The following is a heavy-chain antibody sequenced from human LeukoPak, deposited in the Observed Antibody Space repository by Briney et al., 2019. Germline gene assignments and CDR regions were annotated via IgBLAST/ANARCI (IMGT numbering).Heavy chain of an antibody. Sequence: SETLSLTCAVYGGSFSSYYWSWIRQPPGKGLEWIGEINHSGSTNYNPSLKSRVTISVDTSKNQFSLKLSSVTAADTAVYYCARGLVTYYYYYGMDVWGQGTTVTVSS. J-gene: IGHJ6*02. D-gene: IGHD2-21*02. CDR1: GGSFSSYY. CDR2: INHSGST. V-gene: IGHV4-34*01. CDR3: ARGLVTYYYYYGMDV.